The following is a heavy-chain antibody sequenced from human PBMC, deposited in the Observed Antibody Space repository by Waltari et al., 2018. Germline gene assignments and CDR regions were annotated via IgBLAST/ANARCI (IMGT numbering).Heavy chain of an antibody. CDR2: IYYSGST. CDR1: GGSISSSSYY. V-gene: IGHV4-39*01. CDR3: ARSDITIFGVVISYYFDY. J-gene: IGHJ4*02. Sequence: QLQLQESGPGLVKPSETLSLTCTVSGGSISSSSYYWGWIRQPPGKGLAWIGGIYYSGSTYYNPSLQSRVNISVDTSKNQFSLKLSPVTAADTAVYYCARSDITIFGVVISYYFDYWGQGTLVTVSS. D-gene: IGHD3-3*01.